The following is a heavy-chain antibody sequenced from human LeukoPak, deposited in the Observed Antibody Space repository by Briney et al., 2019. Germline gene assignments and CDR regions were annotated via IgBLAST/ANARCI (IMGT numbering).Heavy chain of an antibody. CDR3: ARGSASGIYPIDY. Sequence: SETLSLTSAGSGGSFSVSYWSWIRQPPGKGLEWIGEVNHLGRTNYNPSLKSRVTMSLDTSKKEVSLKLTSVTAADTAVYYCARGSASGIYPIDYWGQGTLVTVSS. V-gene: IGHV4-34*01. D-gene: IGHD6-19*01. J-gene: IGHJ4*02. CDR2: VNHLGRT. CDR1: GGSFSVSY.